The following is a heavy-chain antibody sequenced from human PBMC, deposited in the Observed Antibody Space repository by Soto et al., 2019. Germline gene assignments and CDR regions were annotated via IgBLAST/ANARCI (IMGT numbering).Heavy chain of an antibody. CDR3: ARDVTQYSSSCLNWFDP. CDR1: GFTFSSYS. Sequence: GGSLRLSCAASGFTFSSYSMNWVRQAPGKGLEWVSHISSSSSTIYYADSVKGRFTISRDNAKNSLYLQMNSLRAEDTAVYYCARDVTQYSSSCLNWFDPWGQGTLVTVSS. J-gene: IGHJ5*02. CDR2: ISSSSSTI. D-gene: IGHD6-13*01. V-gene: IGHV3-48*01.